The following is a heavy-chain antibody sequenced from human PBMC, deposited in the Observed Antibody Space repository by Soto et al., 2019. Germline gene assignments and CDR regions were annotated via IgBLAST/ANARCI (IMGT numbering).Heavy chain of an antibody. Sequence: QVQLQESGPGLVKPSGTLSLTCAVSGGSISSSNWWSWVRQPPGKGLEWIGEIYHSGSTNYNPSLKSRVXXSXDXFKNQFSLKLSSVPAADTAVYYCARVGSIAVAGQYYWGQGTLVTVSS. V-gene: IGHV4-4*02. CDR3: ARVGSIAVAGQYY. J-gene: IGHJ4*02. D-gene: IGHD6-19*01. CDR1: GGSISSSNW. CDR2: IYHSGST.